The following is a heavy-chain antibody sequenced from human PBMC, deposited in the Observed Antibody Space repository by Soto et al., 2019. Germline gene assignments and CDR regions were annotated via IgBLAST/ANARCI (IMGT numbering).Heavy chain of an antibody. V-gene: IGHV3-23*01. CDR2: IIGSGDRT. Sequence: GGSLRLSCAASGFAFNTYAMDWVRQTPGKGLEWVSSIIGSGDRTYYADSVKGRFTISRDNSENTLYLEMNSLRAEDTAVYYCANSDRGGSGNSNFWGQGTLVTVSS. J-gene: IGHJ4*02. D-gene: IGHD3-10*01. CDR3: ANSDRGGSGNSNF. CDR1: GFAFNTYA.